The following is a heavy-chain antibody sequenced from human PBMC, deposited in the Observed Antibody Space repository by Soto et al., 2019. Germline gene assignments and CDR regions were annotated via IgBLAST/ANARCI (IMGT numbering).Heavy chain of an antibody. CDR3: AKTMGYCSGGSCYRYYYYGMDV. V-gene: IGHV3-74*01. Sequence: GGSLRLSCEASGFAFTTYWMHWVRQAPGKGLVWVSGIKSDGTTTTYADSVKGRFTISRDNAKNTLYLQMNSLRAEDTAVYYCAKTMGYCSGGSCYRYYYYGMDVWGQGTTVTVSS. J-gene: IGHJ6*02. CDR1: GFAFTTYW. CDR2: IKSDGTTT. D-gene: IGHD2-15*01.